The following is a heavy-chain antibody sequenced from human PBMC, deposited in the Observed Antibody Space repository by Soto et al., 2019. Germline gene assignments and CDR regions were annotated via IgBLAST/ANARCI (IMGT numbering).Heavy chain of an antibody. CDR1: GYTFTHYA. V-gene: IGHV1-3*01. CDR3: ARGLAADGA. CDR2: INAGSGNT. D-gene: IGHD6-13*01. Sequence: QVQLVQSGAEVKKPGASVKVSCTASGYTFTHYAIHWVRHAPGQRLEWMGFINAGSGNTKYSQTFQGRLTFTKDTSASRAYMDLSYLRSEDTAIYYCARGLAADGAWGQGTLVTVSS. J-gene: IGHJ5*02.